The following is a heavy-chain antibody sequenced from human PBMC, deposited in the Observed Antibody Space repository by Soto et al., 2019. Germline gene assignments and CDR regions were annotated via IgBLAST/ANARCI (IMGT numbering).Heavy chain of an antibody. Sequence: QLQLQESGSGLVKPSQTLSLTCAVSGGSISSGGYSWSWIRQPPGKGLEWIGYIYHSGSTYYNPSLKSRVTRPVDRYKNQFSLKLTSVTAADTAVEYCARGLAARPVGYWGQGTLVTVSS. J-gene: IGHJ4*02. CDR3: ARGLAARPVGY. CDR1: GGSISSGGYS. V-gene: IGHV4-30-2*01. D-gene: IGHD6-6*01. CDR2: IYHSGST.